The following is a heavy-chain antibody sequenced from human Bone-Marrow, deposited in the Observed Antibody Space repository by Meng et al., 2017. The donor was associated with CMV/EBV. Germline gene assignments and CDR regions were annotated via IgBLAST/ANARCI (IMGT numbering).Heavy chain of an antibody. CDR2: IIPILGIA. J-gene: IGHJ4*03. D-gene: IGHD3-22*01. Sequence: SVKVSCKASGGTFSSYAISWVRQAPGQGLEWMGGIIPILGIADYAQKFQGRVTITADKSTSTAYMELSSLRSEDTAVYYCAREGRDREFDYWGQGTTVTVSS. CDR1: GGTFSSYA. CDR3: AREGRDREFDY. V-gene: IGHV1-69*10.